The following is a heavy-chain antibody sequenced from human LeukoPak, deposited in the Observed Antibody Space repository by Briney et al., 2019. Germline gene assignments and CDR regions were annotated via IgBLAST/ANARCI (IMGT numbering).Heavy chain of an antibody. Sequence: GATVSVPRRASGHLFPRYGIRGARQAPGKGREGVGWISAYNGNTKYAQKFQGRVTMTTDTSTSTGYMELRGLRSDDTAVYYCARDIAAAGTNDFWGQGTLVTV. J-gene: IGHJ4*02. V-gene: IGHV1-18*01. D-gene: IGHD6-13*01. CDR1: GHLFPRYG. CDR3: ARDIAAAGTNDF. CDR2: ISAYNGNT.